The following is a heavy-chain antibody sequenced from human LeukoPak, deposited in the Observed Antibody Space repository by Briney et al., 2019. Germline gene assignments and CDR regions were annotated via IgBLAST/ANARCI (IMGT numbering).Heavy chain of an antibody. D-gene: IGHD3-3*01. V-gene: IGHV4-39*01. Sequence: SETLYLTCTVSGGSISSSSYYWGWIRQPPGKGLEWIGSIYYSGSTYYNPSLKSRVTISVDTSKNQFSLKLSSVTAADTAVYYCARLANTAYYDFWSGYFPNWFDPWGQGTLVTVSS. CDR1: GGSISSSSYY. J-gene: IGHJ5*02. CDR2: IYYSGST. CDR3: ARLANTAYYDFWSGYFPNWFDP.